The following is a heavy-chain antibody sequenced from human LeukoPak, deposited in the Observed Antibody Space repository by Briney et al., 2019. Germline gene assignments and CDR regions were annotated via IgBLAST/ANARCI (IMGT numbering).Heavy chain of an antibody. CDR1: GFTFSSYA. Sequence: GGSLRLSCAASGFTFSSYAMSWVRQAPGKGLEWVSAISGSGGSTYYADSVKGRFTISRDNSKNTLYLQMNSLRVEDTAVYYCAKATSVTTLFDYWGQGTLVTVSS. CDR3: AKATSVTTLFDY. D-gene: IGHD4-17*01. CDR2: ISGSGGST. V-gene: IGHV3-23*01. J-gene: IGHJ4*02.